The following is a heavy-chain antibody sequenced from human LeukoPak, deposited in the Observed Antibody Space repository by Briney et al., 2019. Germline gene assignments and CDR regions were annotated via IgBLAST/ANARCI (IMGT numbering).Heavy chain of an antibody. V-gene: IGHV4-59*01. Sequence: PSETLSLTCTVSGGSISSYYWSWIRQPPGKGLEWIGYIYYSGSTNYNPSLKSRVTISVDTSKNQFSLKLSSVTAADTAVYYCARELPLQSGWYLKDWGQGTLVTVSS. CDR1: GGSISSYY. D-gene: IGHD6-19*01. J-gene: IGHJ4*02. CDR2: IYYSGST. CDR3: ARELPLQSGWYLKD.